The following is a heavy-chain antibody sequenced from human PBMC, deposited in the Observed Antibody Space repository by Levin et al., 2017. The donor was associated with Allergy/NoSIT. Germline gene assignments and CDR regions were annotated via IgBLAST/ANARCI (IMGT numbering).Heavy chain of an antibody. D-gene: IGHD6-19*01. CDR1: GFTFSSYS. CDR2: ISISSNYI. J-gene: IGHJ4*02. CDR3: ARVPRGAVADDY. V-gene: IGHV3-21*01. Sequence: KPGGSLRLSCAASGFTFSSYSMNWVRQAPGKGLEWISSISISSNYIYYADSVKGRFTISRDNAETSLFLQMNSLRAEDTAVYYCARVPRGAVADDYWGQGTLVIVSS.